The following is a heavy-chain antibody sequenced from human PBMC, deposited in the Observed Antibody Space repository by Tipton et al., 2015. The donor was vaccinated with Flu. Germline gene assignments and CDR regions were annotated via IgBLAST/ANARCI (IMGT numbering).Heavy chain of an antibody. CDR1: GFTFSSYA. CDR3: ARERYDFWSGFGYYYGMDV. D-gene: IGHD3-3*01. V-gene: IGHV3-30*01. CDR2: ISYDGSNK. J-gene: IGHJ6*02. Sequence: LSLTCAASGFTFSSYAMYWVRQAPGKGLEWVAVISYDGSNKYYADSVKGRFTISRDNSKNTLYLQMNNLRPEDTAVYYCARERYDFWSGFGYYYGMDVWGQGTTVTVSS.